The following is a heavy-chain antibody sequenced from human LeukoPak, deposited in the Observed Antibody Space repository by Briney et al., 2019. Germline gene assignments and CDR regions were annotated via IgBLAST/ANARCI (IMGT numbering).Heavy chain of an antibody. V-gene: IGHV4-34*01. CDR2: INHSGST. CDR1: GGSFSGYY. CDR3: AKRVRPHYFDYLYYLGV. J-gene: IGHJ6*03. D-gene: IGHD3-9*01. Sequence: SSETLSLTCAVYGGSFSGYYWSWIRQPPGKGLEWIGEINHSGSTNYNPSLKSRVTISVDTSKNQFSLKLSSVTAADTAVYYCAKRVRPHYFDYLYYLGVWGKGTTVTVSS.